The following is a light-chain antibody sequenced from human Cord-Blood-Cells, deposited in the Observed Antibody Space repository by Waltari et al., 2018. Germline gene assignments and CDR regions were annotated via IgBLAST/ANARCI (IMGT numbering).Light chain of an antibody. CDR2: EGS. Sequence: QSALTQPASVSGSPGQSITISCTGTSSDVGSYNLVSWYQKHPGKAPKLMIYEGSKRPSGVSNRFSGSKAGNTASLTISGLQAEDVADYYCCSYAGSSTYVFGTGTKVTVL. J-gene: IGLJ1*01. CDR3: CSYAGSSTYV. V-gene: IGLV2-23*01. CDR1: SSDVGSYNL.